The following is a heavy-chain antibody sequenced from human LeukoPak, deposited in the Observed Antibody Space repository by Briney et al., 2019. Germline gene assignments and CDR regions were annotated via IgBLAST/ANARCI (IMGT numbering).Heavy chain of an antibody. Sequence: GGSLRLSCAASGFTFSSYWMSWVRQAPGKGLQWVASISSGSVYIYYADSMKGRFTISRDNAKNSMYLQMYSLRAEDTAVYYCARGPKYISATGPYYFDYWGQGTPVTVSS. J-gene: IGHJ4*02. CDR1: GFTFSSYW. V-gene: IGHV3-21*01. CDR2: ISSGSVYI. D-gene: IGHD6-13*01. CDR3: ARGPKYISATGPYYFDY.